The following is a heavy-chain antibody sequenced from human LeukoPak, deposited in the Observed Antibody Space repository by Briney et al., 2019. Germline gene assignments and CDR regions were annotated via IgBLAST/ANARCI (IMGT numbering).Heavy chain of an antibody. D-gene: IGHD4-11*01. CDR1: GYSLTSHA. J-gene: IGHJ4*02. V-gene: IGHV1-2*02. Sequence: ASVKVSCKASGYSLTSHAMNWVRQAPGQGLEWMGWINPNSGGTNYAQKFQGRVTMTRDTSISTAYMELSRLRSDDTAVYYCAPWNFYSNYAFDYWGQGTLVTVSS. CDR3: APWNFYSNYAFDY. CDR2: INPNSGGT.